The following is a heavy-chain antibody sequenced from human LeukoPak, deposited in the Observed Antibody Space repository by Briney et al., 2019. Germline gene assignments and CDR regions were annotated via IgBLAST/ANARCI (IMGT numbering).Heavy chain of an antibody. CDR1: GFTFTNDA. V-gene: IGHV3-23*01. CDR3: ARDDTSAHFFDY. Sequence: GGALRLSCASSGFTFTNDAMSWVRQAPGKGVEWVSGIGGNCISTYYADSVKGRFPISRDNSKNPLYVQMNTRRAEDTAVYYCARDDTSAHFFDYWGQGTLVTVSS. J-gene: IGHJ4*02. CDR2: IGGNCIST. D-gene: IGHD3-10*01.